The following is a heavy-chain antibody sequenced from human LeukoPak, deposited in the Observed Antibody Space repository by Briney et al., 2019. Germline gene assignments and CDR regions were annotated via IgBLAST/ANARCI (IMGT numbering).Heavy chain of an antibody. CDR3: ATYSTSSGAFDF. CDR2: IKQDGSDK. Sequence: GGSLRLSCAASGFTFSSYSMNWVRQAPGKGLEWVANIKQDGSDKYYVGSVKGRVTISRDNAKNSLYLQMNSLRAEDTAVYYCATYSTSSGAFDFWGQGTLVTVSS. D-gene: IGHD6-6*01. CDR1: GFTFSSYS. J-gene: IGHJ3*01. V-gene: IGHV3-7*01.